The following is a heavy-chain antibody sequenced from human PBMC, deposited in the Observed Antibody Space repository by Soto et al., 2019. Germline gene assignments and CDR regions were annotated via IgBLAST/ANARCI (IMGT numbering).Heavy chain of an antibody. V-gene: IGHV3-23*01. CDR2: ISGGGDTT. Sequence: EVQLLESGGGLVQPGGSLRLSCAASGFTFNNYAMTWVRQAPGKGLEWVSAISGGGDTTSYADSVKGRFTVSRDGSKNTLYLQMSSLRAEDTALYYCAKGRGGSGSRTPRVAFWGQGTLVTVSS. D-gene: IGHD3-10*01. J-gene: IGHJ4*02. CDR3: AKGRGGSGSRTPRVAF. CDR1: GFTFNNYA.